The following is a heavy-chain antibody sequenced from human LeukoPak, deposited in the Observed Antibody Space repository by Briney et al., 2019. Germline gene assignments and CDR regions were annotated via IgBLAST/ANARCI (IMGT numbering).Heavy chain of an antibody. V-gene: IGHV3-53*01. J-gene: IGHJ6*02. CDR2: IYGDDET. CDR3: AREAVMPVAPVKIGTSDRPLYEYYGLDV. CDR1: GFTFSDYY. Sequence: GGSLRLSCVASGFTFSDYYMSWIRQAPGKGLEWVSVIYGDDETNYADSVKGRFTISRDNSKNTLYLQMNSLRADDTAVYYCAREAVMPVAPVKIGTSDRPLYEYYGLDVWGQGTTVTVS. D-gene: IGHD1/OR15-1a*01.